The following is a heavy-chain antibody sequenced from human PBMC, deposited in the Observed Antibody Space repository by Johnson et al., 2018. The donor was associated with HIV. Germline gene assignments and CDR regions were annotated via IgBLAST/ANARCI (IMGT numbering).Heavy chain of an antibody. J-gene: IGHJ3*01. V-gene: IGHV3-30*02. CDR2: IRYDGSNK. CDR3: AKEGPVKCDV. CDR1: GFSFRSYG. Sequence: QVQLVESGGGVVQPGGSLRLSCAATGFSFRSYGMHWVRQGPGKGLEWMAFIRYDGSNKFYADSVKGRFTISIDNSKNTLYLQMNSLRPEDTALYYCAKEGPVKCDVWDQGTMVTVSS.